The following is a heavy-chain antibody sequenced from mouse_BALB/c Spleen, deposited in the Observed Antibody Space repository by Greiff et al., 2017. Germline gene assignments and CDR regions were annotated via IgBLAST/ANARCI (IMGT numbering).Heavy chain of an antibody. D-gene: IGHD1-3*01. Sequence: VQLQQSGAELVRPGVSVKISCKGSGYTFTDYALHWVKQSHAKSLEWIGVISTYYGDASYNQKFKGKATMTVDKSSSTAYMELARLTSEDSAIYYCARSTKEDYWGQGTTLTVSS. CDR3: ARSTKEDY. J-gene: IGHJ2*01. V-gene: IGHV1S137*01. CDR1: GYTFTDYA. CDR2: ISTYYGDA.